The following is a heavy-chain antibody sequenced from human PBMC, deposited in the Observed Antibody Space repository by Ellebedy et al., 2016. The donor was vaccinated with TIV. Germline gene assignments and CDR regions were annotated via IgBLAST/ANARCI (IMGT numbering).Heavy chain of an antibody. CDR1: GYIFTTYW. Sequence: GGSLRLXXKVSGYIFTTYWIEWVRQMPGKGLEWMGTIYPGDSDTRYNPSFQGQVTISADKSISTAYLQWSSLKASDSATYYCARLAASGNDHWGQGTLVTVSS. CDR2: IYPGDSDT. V-gene: IGHV5-51*01. J-gene: IGHJ4*02. D-gene: IGHD6-19*01. CDR3: ARLAASGNDH.